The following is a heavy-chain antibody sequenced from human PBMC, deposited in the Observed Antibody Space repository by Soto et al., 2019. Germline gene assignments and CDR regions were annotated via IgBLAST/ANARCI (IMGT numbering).Heavy chain of an antibody. CDR3: ARGSPQDY. J-gene: IGHJ4*02. CDR1: GFTFSSYG. V-gene: IGHV3-33*01. CDR2: IWYDGSNK. Sequence: QVQLVESGGGVVQPGRSLRLSCAASGFTFSSYGMHWVRQAPGKGLEWVTVIWYDGSNKHYADSVKGRFTISRDNSKNMVSLQMNSLRVEDTAVYYCARGSPQDYWGQGTLVTVSA.